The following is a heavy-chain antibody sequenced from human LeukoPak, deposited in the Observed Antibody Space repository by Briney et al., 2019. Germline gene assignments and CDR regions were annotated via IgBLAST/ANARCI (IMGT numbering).Heavy chain of an antibody. CDR2: IYYSGST. J-gene: IGHJ4*02. D-gene: IGHD3-10*01. Sequence: SGTLSLTCAVYGGSISSYYWSWIRQPAGKGLEWIGSIYYSGSTYYNPSLKSRVTISVDTSKNQFSLKLSSVTAADTAVYYCARGVTDGEITMVRGVIDYFDYWGQGTLVTVSS. CDR3: ARGVTDGEITMVRGVIDYFDY. CDR1: GGSISSYY. V-gene: IGHV4-59*05.